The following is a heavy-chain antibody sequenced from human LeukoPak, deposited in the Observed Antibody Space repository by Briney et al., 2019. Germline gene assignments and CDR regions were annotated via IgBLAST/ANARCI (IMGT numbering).Heavy chain of an antibody. CDR2: INHSGST. D-gene: IGHD1-1*01. CDR1: GGSLSGYY. Sequence: KPSETLSLTCAVYGGSLSGYYWSWIRQTPGKGLEWIGEINHSGSTNYNPSLKSRVTISVDTSKNQFSLKLSSVTAADTAVYYCAVGWKEYYFDYWGQGTLVTVSS. J-gene: IGHJ4*02. CDR3: AVGWKEYYFDY. V-gene: IGHV4-34*01.